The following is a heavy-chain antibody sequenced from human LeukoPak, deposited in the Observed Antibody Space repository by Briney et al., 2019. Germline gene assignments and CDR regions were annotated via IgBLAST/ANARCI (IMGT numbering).Heavy chain of an antibody. Sequence: SETLSLTCAVYGGAFSGYYWSWIRQPPGKGLEWIGEINHSGSTNYNPSLKSRVTISVDTSKNQSSLKLSSVPAADTAVYYCARGPPDSSGYRFLRKSPLAYWGQGTLVTVSS. CDR2: INHSGST. J-gene: IGHJ4*02. CDR1: GGAFSGYY. V-gene: IGHV4-34*01. D-gene: IGHD3-22*01. CDR3: ARGPPDSSGYRFLRKSPLAY.